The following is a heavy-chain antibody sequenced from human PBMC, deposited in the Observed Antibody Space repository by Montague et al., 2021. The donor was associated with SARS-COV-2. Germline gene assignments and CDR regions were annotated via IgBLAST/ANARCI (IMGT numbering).Heavy chain of an antibody. J-gene: IGHJ4*02. V-gene: IGHV6-1*01. CDR2: TYYRSKWDS. Sequence: CAISGDSVSSHSVAWSWIRRSPSGGLEWLGRTYYRSKWDSDYAPXVRCRLTVNPDASKNEFSLELNDVTPEDTVVYYCVRYSGWFYFDFWGQGTLVTVSS. CDR3: VRYSGWFYFDF. D-gene: IGHD6-19*01. CDR1: GDSVSSHSVA.